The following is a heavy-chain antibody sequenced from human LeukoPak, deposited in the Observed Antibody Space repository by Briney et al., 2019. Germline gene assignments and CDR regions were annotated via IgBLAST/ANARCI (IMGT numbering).Heavy chain of an antibody. V-gene: IGHV4-59*08. CDR2: IYYSGST. CDR3: ARHDSHRVTIFGVAGDAFDI. Sequence: SETLSLTCAVYGGSFSGYYWSWIRQPPGKGLEWIGYIYYSGSTNYNPSLKSRVTISVDTSKNQFSLKLSSVTAADTAVYYCARHDSHRVTIFGVAGDAFDIWGQGTMVTVSS. CDR1: GGSFSGYY. J-gene: IGHJ3*02. D-gene: IGHD3-3*01.